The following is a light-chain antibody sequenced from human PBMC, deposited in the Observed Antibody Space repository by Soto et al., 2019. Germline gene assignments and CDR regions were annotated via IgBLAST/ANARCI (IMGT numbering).Light chain of an antibody. Sequence: QSVLTQPPSVSGAPGQRVTISCTGSSSNIGAGYDVPWYQQLPGTAPKLLIYGNNNRPSGVPDRFSGSKSGTSASLAVTGLQAENEAAYYCQSYATGLSVLYVFGTGTKVTV. V-gene: IGLV1-40*01. CDR3: QSYATGLSVLYV. CDR1: SSNIGAGYD. J-gene: IGLJ1*01. CDR2: GNN.